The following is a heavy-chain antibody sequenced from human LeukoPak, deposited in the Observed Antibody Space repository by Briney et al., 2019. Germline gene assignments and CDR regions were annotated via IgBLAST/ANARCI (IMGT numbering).Heavy chain of an antibody. CDR2: IYYSGST. D-gene: IGHD3-22*01. Sequence: SETLSLTCTVSGGSFSSYYWTWIRQPPGKGLEWIGYIYYSGSTNYNPSLKSRVTISVDTSKNQFSLKLSSVTAADTAVYYCARDYPKLPPYYYDSSGYNFDYWGQGTLVTVSS. J-gene: IGHJ4*02. CDR1: GGSFSSYY. CDR3: ARDYPKLPPYYYDSSGYNFDY. V-gene: IGHV4-59*12.